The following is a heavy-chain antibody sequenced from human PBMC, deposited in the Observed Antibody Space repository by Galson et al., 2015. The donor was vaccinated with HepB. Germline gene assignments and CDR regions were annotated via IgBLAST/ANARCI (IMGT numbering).Heavy chain of an antibody. J-gene: IGHJ4*02. V-gene: IGHV4-34*01. CDR3: ARVGVSKFGGALVVPYYFDY. CDR1: GGSFSDYY. CDR2: IKHSGST. D-gene: IGHD3-16*02. Sequence: ETLSLTCAVYGGSFSDYYRSWIRQPPGKGLEWIGEIKHSGSTNYQPSLKSRVTISVDTSKNEFSLKLSSLTAADTAVYYCARVGVSKFGGALVVPYYFDYWGQGTLVTVSS.